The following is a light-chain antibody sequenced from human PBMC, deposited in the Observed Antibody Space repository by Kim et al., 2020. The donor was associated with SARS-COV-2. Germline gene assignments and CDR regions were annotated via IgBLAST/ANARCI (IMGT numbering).Light chain of an antibody. Sequence: EIVMTQSPATLSVSPGERATLSCRASQSVSSNLAWYQQKPGQAPRLLIYGASTRATGIPARFSGSGSGTEFTLTISSLQSEDFAVYYCQQYNNWPPMYTFGQGTKVEF. J-gene: IGKJ2*01. CDR1: QSVSSN. CDR2: GAS. CDR3: QQYNNWPPMYT. V-gene: IGKV3-15*01.